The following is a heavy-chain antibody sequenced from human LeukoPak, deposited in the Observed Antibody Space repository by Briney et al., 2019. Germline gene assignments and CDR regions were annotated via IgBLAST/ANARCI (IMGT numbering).Heavy chain of an antibody. J-gene: IGHJ4*02. D-gene: IGHD6-13*01. CDR1: GFTFSSYS. Sequence: GGSLRLSCAASGFTFSSYSMNWIRQAPGKGLEWVSYISSSSGSIYYADSVKGRFTISRDNAKNSLYLQMNSLRDEDTAVYYCAACITTLGTLDYWGQGALVTVSS. V-gene: IGHV3-48*02. CDR3: AACITTLGTLDY. CDR2: ISSSSGSI.